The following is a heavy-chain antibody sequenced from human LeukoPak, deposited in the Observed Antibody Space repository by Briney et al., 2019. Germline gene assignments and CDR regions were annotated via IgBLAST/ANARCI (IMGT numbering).Heavy chain of an antibody. CDR2: IYYSGST. D-gene: IGHD3-22*01. V-gene: IGHV4-59*01. J-gene: IGHJ4*02. CDR3: ARGNYYDSRGSEY. Sequence: PSETLSLTCTVSGGSINNYYWSWIRQPPGKGLEWIGYIYYSGSTNYNPSLKSRVTISVDTSKNQFSLKLSSVTAADTAVYYCARGNYYDSRGSEYWGQGTLVTVSS. CDR1: GGSINNYY.